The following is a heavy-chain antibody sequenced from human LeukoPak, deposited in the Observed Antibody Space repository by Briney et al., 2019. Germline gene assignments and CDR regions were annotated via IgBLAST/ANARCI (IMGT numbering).Heavy chain of an antibody. D-gene: IGHD6-19*01. V-gene: IGHV3-33*01. Sequence: GGSLRLSCAASGFTLSSYGIHWVRQAPGKGLEWVAVIRYEGSNKYYADSVKGRFTISRDNFKNTLYVQMNSLGAEDTAMYYCARGGGVAVDFDYWGQGTLVTVSS. CDR3: ARGGGVAVDFDY. CDR1: GFTLSSYG. CDR2: IRYEGSNK. J-gene: IGHJ4*02.